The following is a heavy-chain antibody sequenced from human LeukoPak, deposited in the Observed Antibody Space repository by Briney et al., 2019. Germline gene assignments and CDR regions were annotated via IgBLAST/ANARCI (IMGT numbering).Heavy chain of an antibody. J-gene: IGHJ4*02. Sequence: GGSLRLSCVASGFSISSHWMSWVRQAPGKGLEWVASLKEDVSARNLVDSVKGRFTISTDNAKNSLYLQMNSLRAEDTAVYYCARDVGLRFLGAHNPTYYFDYWGQGTLVTVSS. D-gene: IGHD3-3*01. CDR2: LKEDVSAR. CDR1: GFSISSHW. CDR3: ARDVGLRFLGAHNPTYYFDY. V-gene: IGHV3-7*01.